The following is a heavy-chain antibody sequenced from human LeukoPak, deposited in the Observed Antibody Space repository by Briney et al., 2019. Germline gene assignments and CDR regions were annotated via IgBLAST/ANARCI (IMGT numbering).Heavy chain of an antibody. V-gene: IGHV3-23*01. Sequence: GGSLRLSCVASGFTFSSNVLNWVRQAPGKGLELVSVSGTYGRTQYADSVKGRFTISRDSSKNTLYLQINSLRVEDTAVYYCARGMDGYGPDAFDIWGQGTMVTVSS. CDR3: ARGMDGYGPDAFDI. CDR2: SGTYGRT. CDR1: GFTFSSNV. J-gene: IGHJ3*02. D-gene: IGHD5-24*01.